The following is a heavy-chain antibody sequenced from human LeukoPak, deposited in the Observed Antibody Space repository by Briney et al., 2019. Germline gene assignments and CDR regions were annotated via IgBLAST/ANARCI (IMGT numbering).Heavy chain of an antibody. D-gene: IGHD3-10*01. CDR1: GGSFSSSAYY. V-gene: IGHV4-31*03. CDR2: IYSSGST. J-gene: IGHJ4*02. Sequence: SQTLSITRTVSGGSFSSSAYYWSWIRQSPGKGLEWIGYIYSSGSTYYNPSLESRVTMSVDTSKNQFSLRLSSVTAADTAVYYCARGAYGIPTDYWGQGTLVTVSS. CDR3: ARGAYGIPTDY.